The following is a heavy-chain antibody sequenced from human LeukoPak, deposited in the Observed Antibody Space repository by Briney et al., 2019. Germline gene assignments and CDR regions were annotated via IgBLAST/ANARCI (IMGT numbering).Heavy chain of an antibody. J-gene: IGHJ6*02. V-gene: IGHV3-66*01. Sequence: GGSLRLSCAASGFTVSSNYMSWVRQAPGKGLEWDSVIYSGGSTYYADSVKGRFTISRDNSKTTLYLQMNSLRAEYTAVYYCARDPSTYYYGSGSYLFYGMDVWGQGTTVTVSS. CDR3: ARDPSTYYYGSGSYLFYGMDV. D-gene: IGHD3-10*01. CDR2: IYSGGST. CDR1: GFTVSSNY.